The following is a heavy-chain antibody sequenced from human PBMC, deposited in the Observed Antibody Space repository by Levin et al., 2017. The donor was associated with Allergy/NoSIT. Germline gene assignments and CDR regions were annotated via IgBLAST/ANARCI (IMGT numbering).Heavy chain of an antibody. V-gene: IGHV3-30*04. CDR1: GFTFSSYA. CDR3: ARDRNYYDSSGWTDPRSPSSAAFDY. D-gene: IGHD3-22*01. J-gene: IGHJ4*02. Sequence: PGGSLRLSCAASGFTFSSYAMHWVRQAPGKGLEWVAVISYDGSNKYYADSVKGRFTISRDNSKNTLYLQMNSLRAEDTAVYYCARDRNYYDSSGWTDPRSPSSAAFDYWGQGTLVTVSS. CDR2: ISYDGSNK.